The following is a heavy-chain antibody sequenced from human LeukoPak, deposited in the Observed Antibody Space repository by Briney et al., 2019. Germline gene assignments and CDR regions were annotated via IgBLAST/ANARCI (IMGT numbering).Heavy chain of an antibody. J-gene: IGHJ4*02. Sequence: GGSLRLSCAASGFTFSSDSMNWVRQAPGKGLEWVSSISGSSTYIYYTDSVKGRFTISRDNAKNSLYLQMNSLRGEDTAVYYWGREWSERYYSASRGYFIWGEGTLVTVYS. CDR3: GREWSERYYSASRGYFI. CDR1: GFTFSSDS. D-gene: IGHD3-22*01. V-gene: IGHV3-21*01. CDR2: ISGSSTYI.